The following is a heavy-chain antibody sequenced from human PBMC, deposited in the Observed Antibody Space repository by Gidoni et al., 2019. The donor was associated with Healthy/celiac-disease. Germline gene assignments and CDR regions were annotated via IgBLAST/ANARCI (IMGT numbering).Heavy chain of an antibody. CDR2: IRSKADGGTT. J-gene: IGHJ4*02. Sequence: FGDYAMSWFRQAPGKGLEWVGFIRSKADGGTTEYAASVKGRFTISRDDSKSIAYLQMNSLKTEDTAVYYCTRGDIVATMGDFDYWGQGTLVTVSS. CDR1: FGDYA. V-gene: IGHV3-49*03. D-gene: IGHD5-12*01. CDR3: TRGDIVATMGDFDY.